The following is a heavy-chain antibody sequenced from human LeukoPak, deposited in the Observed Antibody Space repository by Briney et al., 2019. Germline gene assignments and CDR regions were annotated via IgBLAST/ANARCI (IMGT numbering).Heavy chain of an antibody. J-gene: IGHJ5*02. CDR2: IYYSGST. CDR1: GGSISSSSYY. V-gene: IGHV4-39*01. D-gene: IGHD3-3*01. Sequence: PSETLSLTCTVSGGSISSSSYYWGWIRQPPGKGLEWIGSIYYSGSTYYNPSLRSRVTISVDTSKNQFSLKLSSVTAADTAVYYCARQRGYYEATGLDPWGHGTLVTVSS. CDR3: ARQRGYYEATGLDP.